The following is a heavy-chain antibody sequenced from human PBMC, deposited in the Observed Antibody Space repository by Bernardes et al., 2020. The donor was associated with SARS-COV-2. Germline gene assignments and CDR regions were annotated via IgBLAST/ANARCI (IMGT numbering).Heavy chain of an antibody. D-gene: IGHD3-10*01. CDR3: ARGRYYGSGSYYWFDP. V-gene: IGHV1-8*01. J-gene: IGHJ5*02. CDR1: GYTFTSYD. Sequence: ASVKVSCKASGYTFTSYDINWVRQATGQGLEWMGWMNPNSGNTGYAQKFQGRVTMTRNTSISTAYMELSSLRSEDTAVYYCARGRYYGSGSYYWFDPWGQGTLVTVSS. CDR2: MNPNSGNT.